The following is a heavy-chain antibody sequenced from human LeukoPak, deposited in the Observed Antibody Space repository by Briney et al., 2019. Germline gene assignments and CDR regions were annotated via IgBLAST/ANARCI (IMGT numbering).Heavy chain of an antibody. CDR2: ISYDTITK. CDR1: GFTFSNYG. V-gene: IGHV3-30*03. J-gene: IGHJ6*02. D-gene: IGHD2-2*01. Sequence: GGSLRLSCVASGFTFSNYGMHWVRQAPGKGLEWVAVISYDTITKYYADSVKGRFTIARDNSKNTLYLQMNSLRAEDTAVYYCARDVGVPGYYFGMDVWGQGTTVTVSS. CDR3: ARDVGVPGYYFGMDV.